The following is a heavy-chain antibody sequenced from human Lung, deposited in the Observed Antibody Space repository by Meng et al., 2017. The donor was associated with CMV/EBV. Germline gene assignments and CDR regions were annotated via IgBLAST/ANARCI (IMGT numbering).Heavy chain of an antibody. CDR3: ARDVDTTLVGSGWFDP. J-gene: IGHJ5*02. CDR1: GGTFSNYG. CDR2: IIPIVGLT. Sequence: QVQLVQSGTEVKKPGSSVKVSCTASGGTFSNYGISWLRKAPGQGLEWMGGIIPIVGLTNYAQKYQGRVTITADKSTTTAYLELSSLRSADTAVYYCARDVDTTLVGSGWFDPWGQGTLVTVSS. V-gene: IGHV1-69*10. D-gene: IGHD5-18*01.